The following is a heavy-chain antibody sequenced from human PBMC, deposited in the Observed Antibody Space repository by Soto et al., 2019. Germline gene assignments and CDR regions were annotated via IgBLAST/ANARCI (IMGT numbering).Heavy chain of an antibody. CDR3: AKDQGRGWELFES. D-gene: IGHD1-26*01. V-gene: IGHV3-30*18. J-gene: IGHJ4*02. Sequence: QVQLVESGGGVVQPGRSLRLSCAASGFTFSSYGMHWVRQAPGKGLEWVAVISYDGSNKYYADSVKGRFTISRDNSKNTLYLQMNSLRAEDTAVYYCAKDQGRGWELFESWGQGTLVTVSS. CDR2: ISYDGSNK. CDR1: GFTFSSYG.